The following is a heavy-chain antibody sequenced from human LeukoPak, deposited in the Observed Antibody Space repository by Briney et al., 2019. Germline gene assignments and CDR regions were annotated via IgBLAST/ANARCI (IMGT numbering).Heavy chain of an antibody. CDR3: ARDGSGSYYFDY. CDR1: GFTFSSYG. D-gene: IGHD1-26*01. Sequence: GGSLRLSCAASGFTFSSYGIHWVRQAPGKGLEWVAVIWYDGSNKYYADSVKGRFTISRDNSKNTLYLQMNSLRAEDTAVYYCARDGSGSYYFDYWGQGTLVTVSS. J-gene: IGHJ4*02. V-gene: IGHV3-33*01. CDR2: IWYDGSNK.